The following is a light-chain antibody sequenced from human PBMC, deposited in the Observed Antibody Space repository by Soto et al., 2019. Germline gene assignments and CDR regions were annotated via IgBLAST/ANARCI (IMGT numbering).Light chain of an antibody. CDR2: DVT. Sequence: QSVLTQPPSASGSPGQSVTISCTGTSSDVGGYDYVSWYQQHPGKAPKLMIYDVTKRPSGVPDRFSGSKSGNTASLTVSGLQAADEADYFCKSYAGSNTYVFGSGTKVTVL. CDR1: SSDVGGYDY. V-gene: IGLV2-8*01. J-gene: IGLJ1*01. CDR3: KSYAGSNTYV.